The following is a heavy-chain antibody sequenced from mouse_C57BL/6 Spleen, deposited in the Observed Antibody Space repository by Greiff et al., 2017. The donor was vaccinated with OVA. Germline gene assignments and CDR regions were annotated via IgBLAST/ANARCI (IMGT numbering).Heavy chain of an antibody. CDR1: GYTFTDYY. D-gene: IGHD2-3*01. V-gene: IGHV1-19*01. Sequence: EVKLQESGPVLVKPGASVKMSCKASGYTFTDYYMNWVKQSHGKSLEWIGVINPYNGGTSYNQKFKGKATLTVDKSSSTAYMELNSLTSEDSAVYYCARFYDGYTFAYWGQGTLVTVSA. CDR2: INPYNGGT. CDR3: ARFYDGYTFAY. J-gene: IGHJ3*01.